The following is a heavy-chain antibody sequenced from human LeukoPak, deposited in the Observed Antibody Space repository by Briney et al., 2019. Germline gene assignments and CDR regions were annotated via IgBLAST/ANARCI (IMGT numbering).Heavy chain of an antibody. V-gene: IGHV4-59*01. CDR1: GASINNYY. Sequence: SETLSLTCSVSGASINNYYGIWFLQPPGKGLEWIGYIYYTGTTNYNPSLKSRLTISVDTSKNQFSLKLTSVTAADTAVYYCARYNTVNRGFTAADFWGQGTLVTVSS. J-gene: IGHJ4*02. CDR2: IYYTGTT. D-gene: IGHD3-10*01. CDR3: ARYNTVNRGFTAADF.